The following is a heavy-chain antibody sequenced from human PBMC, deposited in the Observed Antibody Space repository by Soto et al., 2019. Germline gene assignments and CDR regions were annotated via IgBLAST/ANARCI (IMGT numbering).Heavy chain of an antibody. CDR2: MNPNSGNT. CDR1: GYTFTSYD. D-gene: IGHD3-9*01. J-gene: IGHJ3*02. V-gene: IGHV1-8*01. CDR3: AITADYDILTGYPPRDAFDI. Sequence: QVQLVQSGAEVKKPGASVKVSCKASGYTFTSYDINWVRQATGQGLEWMGWMNPNSGNTGYAQKFQDRVPMTRNTSISTAYMELSSLRSEDTAVYYCAITADYDILTGYPPRDAFDIWGQGTMVTVSS.